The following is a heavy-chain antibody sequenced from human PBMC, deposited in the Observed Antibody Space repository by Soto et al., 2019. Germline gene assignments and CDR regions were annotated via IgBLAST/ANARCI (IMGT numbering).Heavy chain of an antibody. V-gene: IGHV4-61*01. CDR1: GGTVSSGSYY. CDR2: IYYSGST. D-gene: IGHD3-9*01. CDR3: ARATYYDILTDPSHYGMDV. J-gene: IGHJ6*02. Sequence: SETLSLTCTVSGGTVSSGSYYWSWIRQPPGKGLEWIGYIYYSGSTNYNPSLKSRVTISVDTSKNQFSLKLSSVTAADTAVYYCARATYYDILTDPSHYGMDVWGQGTTVTVSS.